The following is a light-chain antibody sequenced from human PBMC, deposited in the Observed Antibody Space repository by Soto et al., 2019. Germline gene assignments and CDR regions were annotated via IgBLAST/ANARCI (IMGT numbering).Light chain of an antibody. V-gene: IGKV3D-20*02. CDR2: DAS. CDR3: QQRSNWLPIT. CDR1: QSVSSNY. Sequence: EIVMTQSPATLSVSPGERATLSCRASQSVSSNYLAWYQQKPGQAPRLLIYDASNRATGIPARFSGSGSGTDFTLTISSLEPEDFAVYYCQQRSNWLPITFGQGTRLEIK. J-gene: IGKJ5*01.